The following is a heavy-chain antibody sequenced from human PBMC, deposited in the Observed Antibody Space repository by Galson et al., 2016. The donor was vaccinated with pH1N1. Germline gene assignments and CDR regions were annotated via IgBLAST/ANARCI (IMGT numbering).Heavy chain of an antibody. CDR2: VSHSGNT. Sequence: SETLSLTCAVSGDSIGRHYNWGWVRQPPGKGLEWIGSVSHSGNTFYNPSLKSRVTIFIDMPKNQFSLNLNSVTAADMAVYYCVRHFEEFIGSCFAFWGQGALVSVSS. V-gene: IGHV4-38-2*01. CDR1: GDSIGRHYN. D-gene: IGHD1-26*01. CDR3: VRHFEEFIGSCFAF. J-gene: IGHJ4*02.